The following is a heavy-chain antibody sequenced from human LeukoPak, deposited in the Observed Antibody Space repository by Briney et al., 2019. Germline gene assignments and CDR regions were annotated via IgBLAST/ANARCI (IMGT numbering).Heavy chain of an antibody. CDR3: AKGGGSSIQLWAYFDY. J-gene: IGHJ4*02. D-gene: IGHD5-18*01. CDR1: GFTFSSYG. CDR2: IWYDGSNK. Sequence: GGSLRLSCAASGFTFSSYGVHWVRQAPGKGLEWVAVIWYDGSNKYYADSVRGRFTISRDNSKNTLYLQMNSLRAEDTAVYYCAKGGGSSIQLWAYFDYWGQGTLVTVSS. V-gene: IGHV3-33*06.